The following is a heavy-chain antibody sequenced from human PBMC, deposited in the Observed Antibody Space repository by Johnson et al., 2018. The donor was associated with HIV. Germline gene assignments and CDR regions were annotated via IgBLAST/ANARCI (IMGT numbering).Heavy chain of an antibody. D-gene: IGHD5-12*01. CDR3: AAITLDAFDI. CDR1: GFIVSSNY. V-gene: IGHV3-66*01. CDR2: IYSGGNT. J-gene: IGHJ3*02. Sequence: VQLVESGGGVVQPGGSLGLSCAASGFIVSSNYMTWVRQAPGKGLEWVSTIYSGGNTYYADSVKGRFTISRDNSKNTLYLQMNSLRAEDTAVYYCAAITLDAFDIRGQGTMVTVSS.